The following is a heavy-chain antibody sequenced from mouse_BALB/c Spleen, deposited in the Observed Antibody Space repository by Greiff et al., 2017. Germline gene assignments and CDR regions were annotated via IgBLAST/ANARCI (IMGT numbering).Heavy chain of an antibody. CDR1: GYAFTNYL. Sequence: VQLHQSGAELVRPGTSVKVSCKASGYAFTNYLIEWVKQRPGQGLEWIGVINPGSGGTNYNEKFKGKATLTADKSSSTAYMQLSSLTSDDSAIYFCARSGWLPSFFDYWGQGTTLTVSS. CDR2: INPGSGGT. CDR3: ARSGWLPSFFDY. V-gene: IGHV1-54*01. J-gene: IGHJ2*01. D-gene: IGHD2-2*01.